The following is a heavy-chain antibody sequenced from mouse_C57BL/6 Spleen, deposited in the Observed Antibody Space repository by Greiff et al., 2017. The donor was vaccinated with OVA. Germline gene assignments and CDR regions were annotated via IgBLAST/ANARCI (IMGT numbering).Heavy chain of an antibody. D-gene: IGHD1-3*01. CDR2: IDPENGDT. J-gene: IGHJ3*01. CDR1: GFTIKDDY. Sequence: VQLQQSGAELVRPGASVKLSCTASGFTIKDDYMHWVKQRPEQGLEWIGWIDPENGDTEYASKFQGKATITADTSSNTAYLQLSSLTSEDTAVDYCSTRSGNSAWFAYWGQGTMVTVSA. V-gene: IGHV14-4*01. CDR3: STRSGNSAWFAY.